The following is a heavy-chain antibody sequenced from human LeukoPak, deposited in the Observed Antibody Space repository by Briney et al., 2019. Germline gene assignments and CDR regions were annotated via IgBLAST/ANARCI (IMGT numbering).Heavy chain of an antibody. Sequence: PPGGSLRLSCSASGFTFSSYAMSQVPQAPGQGLEWVSAISGSGGSKYYTDPVKGRFTISRDNSKNTLYPQMNSLRAEDTAVYYCAKDEAYCGGDCLNAAFDIWGQGTMVTVSS. J-gene: IGHJ3*02. CDR2: ISGSGGSK. V-gene: IGHV3-23*01. CDR1: GFTFSSYA. CDR3: AKDEAYCGGDCLNAAFDI. D-gene: IGHD2-21*02.